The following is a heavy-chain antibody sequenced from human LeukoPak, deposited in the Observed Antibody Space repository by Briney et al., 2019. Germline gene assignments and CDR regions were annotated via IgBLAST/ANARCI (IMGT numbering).Heavy chain of an antibody. CDR1: GYSISSGYY. Sequence: SETLSLTCAVSGYSISSGYYWGWIRQPPGKGLEWMGSIYHSGSTYYNPSLKSRVTISVDTSKNQFSLKLSSVTAADTAVYFCARSLVVIATNWFDPWGQGTLVTVSS. V-gene: IGHV4-38-2*01. J-gene: IGHJ5*02. CDR3: ARSLVVIATNWFDP. CDR2: IYHSGST. D-gene: IGHD2-21*01.